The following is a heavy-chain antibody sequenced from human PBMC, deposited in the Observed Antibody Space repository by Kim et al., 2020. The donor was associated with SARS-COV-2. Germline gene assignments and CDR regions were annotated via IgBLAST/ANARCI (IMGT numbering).Heavy chain of an antibody. J-gene: IGHJ6*02. CDR2: MNPNSGNT. CDR1: GYTFTSYD. CDR3: ARGQPGRVVYAIYPMYYYYGMDF. V-gene: IGHV1-8*01. D-gene: IGHD2-8*02. Sequence: ASVKVSCKASGYTFTSYDINWVRQATGQGLEWMGWMNPNSGNTGYAQKFQGRVTMTRNTSISTAYMELSSLRSEDTAVYYCARGQPGRVVYAIYPMYYYYGMDFWGQGTTVTVSS.